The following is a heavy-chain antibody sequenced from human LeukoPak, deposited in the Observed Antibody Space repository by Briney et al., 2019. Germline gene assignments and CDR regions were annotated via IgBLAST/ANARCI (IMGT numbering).Heavy chain of an antibody. Sequence: SETLSLNCAVYGGSFSGYYWSWIRQAPGKGLEWIGEINHSGSTNYNPSLKSRVTISVDTSKNQFSLKLSSVTAADTAVYYCARGRKAVARIWRKWFDPWGQGTLVPVSS. CDR3: ARGRKAVARIWRKWFDP. V-gene: IGHV4-34*01. CDR2: INHSGST. CDR1: GGSFSGYY. D-gene: IGHD6-19*01. J-gene: IGHJ5*02.